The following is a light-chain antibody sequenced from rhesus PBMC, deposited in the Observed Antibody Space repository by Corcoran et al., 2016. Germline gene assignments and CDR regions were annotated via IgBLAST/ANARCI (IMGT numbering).Light chain of an antibody. Sequence: DIQMTQSPSSLSASVGDRVTITCRASQGISNYLSWYQQKPGKAPKPLIYYASRLETGVPSRFSGSRAGTDDTLTNSSLQPEDIATDYCQQCSNSPLAFGGGANVEVK. CDR3: QQCSNSPLA. V-gene: IGKV1-66*01. CDR2: YAS. J-gene: IGKJ4*01. CDR1: QGISNY.